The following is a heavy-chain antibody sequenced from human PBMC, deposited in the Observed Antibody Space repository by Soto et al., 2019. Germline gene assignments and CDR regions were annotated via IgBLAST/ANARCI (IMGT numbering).Heavy chain of an antibody. J-gene: IGHJ3*02. Sequence: ASVKVSCKASGYTFTGYPIHWVRQAPGQGLEWMGWINPKSGATNYAQKFQGGVTMTRDTSISTAYMELSRLRSDDTAVYYCARDFDILTHALDIWGQGTLVTVSS. CDR2: INPKSGAT. V-gene: IGHV1-2*02. CDR1: GYTFTGYP. D-gene: IGHD3-9*01. CDR3: ARDFDILTHALDI.